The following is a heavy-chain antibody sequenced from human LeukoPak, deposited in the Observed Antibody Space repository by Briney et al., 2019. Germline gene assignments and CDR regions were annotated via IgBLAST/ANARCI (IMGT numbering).Heavy chain of an antibody. Sequence: PSETLSLTCAVYGGSFSGYSWSWIRQPPGKGLEWIGEINHSGSTNYNPSLKSRVTISVDTSKNQFSLKLSSVTAADTAVYYCARHRTTFWVGIFDYWGQGTLVTVSS. CDR2: INHSGST. V-gene: IGHV4-34*01. J-gene: IGHJ4*02. D-gene: IGHD1-1*01. CDR3: ARHRTTFWVGIFDY. CDR1: GGSFSGYS.